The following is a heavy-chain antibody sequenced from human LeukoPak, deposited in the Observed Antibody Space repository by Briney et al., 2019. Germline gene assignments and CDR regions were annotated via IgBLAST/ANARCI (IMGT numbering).Heavy chain of an antibody. CDR2: ISGSGGST. CDR3: AKDAYYDILTGYFYFDY. D-gene: IGHD3-9*01. Sequence: GGSLRLSCAASGFTFSSYAMSWVRQAPGKGLEWVSAISGSGGSTYYADAVKGRFTISRDNSKNTLYLQMNSLRAEDTAVYYCAKDAYYDILTGYFYFDYWGQGTLVTVSS. CDR1: GFTFSSYA. V-gene: IGHV3-23*01. J-gene: IGHJ4*02.